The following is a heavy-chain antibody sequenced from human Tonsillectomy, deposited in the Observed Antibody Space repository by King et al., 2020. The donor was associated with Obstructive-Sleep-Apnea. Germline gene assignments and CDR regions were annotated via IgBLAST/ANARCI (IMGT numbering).Heavy chain of an antibody. V-gene: IGHV2-5*01. J-gene: IGHJ5*02. D-gene: IGHD1-26*01. Sequence: TLKESGPTLVKPTQTLTLTCTFSGFSLSTSGVGVGWIRQPPGKALEWLALIYWNDDKRYSPSLKRRLTITKDTSKNQVVLTMTNMDPVDTATYYCAHRRVEWEDGDWFDPWGQGTLVTVSS. CDR3: AHRRVEWEDGDWFDP. CDR2: IYWNDDK. CDR1: GFSLSTSGVG.